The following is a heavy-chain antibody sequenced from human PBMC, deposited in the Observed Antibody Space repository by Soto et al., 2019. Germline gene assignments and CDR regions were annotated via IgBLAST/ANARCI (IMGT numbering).Heavy chain of an antibody. Sequence: ASVKVSCKASGYTFTSYYMHWVRQAPGQGLEWMGIINPSGGSTSYAQKFQGRVTMTRDTPTSTVYMELSSLRSEDTAVDYCAISQGYCSGGSCPTTPFYYYYGMDVWGQGTTVTVSS. CDR2: INPSGGST. D-gene: IGHD2-15*01. CDR3: AISQGYCSGGSCPTTPFYYYYGMDV. J-gene: IGHJ6*02. V-gene: IGHV1-46*01. CDR1: GYTFTSYY.